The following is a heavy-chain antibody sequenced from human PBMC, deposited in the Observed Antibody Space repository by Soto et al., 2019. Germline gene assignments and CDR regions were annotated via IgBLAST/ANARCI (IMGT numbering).Heavy chain of an antibody. V-gene: IGHV3-30-3*01. CDR1: EFTFTSYA. CDR2: ISFDGTSE. D-gene: IGHD2-15*01. Sequence: QLVESGGRGVQPGRSLRLSCAASEFTFTSYAMHWVSQAPGRGLEWVALISFDGTSEYYADSVKGRFIISRDNSKTMVYLQMNSLRPDDTAIYYCARPIPRWSYHYGMDGWGQGTTVTVSS. CDR3: ARPIPRWSYHYGMDG. J-gene: IGHJ6*02.